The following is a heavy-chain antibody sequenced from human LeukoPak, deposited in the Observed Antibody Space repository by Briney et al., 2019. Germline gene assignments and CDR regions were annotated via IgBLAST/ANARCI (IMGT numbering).Heavy chain of an antibody. CDR1: GFTFGSHA. CDR3: ERLRLGELSTVDY. Sequence: GGSLRLSCEASGFTFGSHAMYWVRQAPGKGLGWVAGIFGSGGSPHYADSVKGRFTISRGNSKNTLYLQVNSLRADDTAVYYCERLRLGELSTVDYWGQGTLVTVSS. V-gene: IGHV3-23*01. J-gene: IGHJ4*02. CDR2: IFGSGGSP. D-gene: IGHD3-16*02.